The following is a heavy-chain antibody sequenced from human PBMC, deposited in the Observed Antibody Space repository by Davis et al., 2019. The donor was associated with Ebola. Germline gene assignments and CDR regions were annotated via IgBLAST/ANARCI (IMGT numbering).Heavy chain of an antibody. Sequence: SVTVSCTASGYTFTSYVIPWVRPAPGHGLAGMGWINPHNGNTNYAQNVQGRVTMTTDTSTSTAYMEVGSLRSDDTAVYYCARAQFPPTSDHWGQGTLVTVSS. CDR3: ARAQFPPTSDH. V-gene: IGHV1-18*04. CDR2: INPHNGNT. CDR1: GYTFTSYV. J-gene: IGHJ4*02. D-gene: IGHD5-24*01.